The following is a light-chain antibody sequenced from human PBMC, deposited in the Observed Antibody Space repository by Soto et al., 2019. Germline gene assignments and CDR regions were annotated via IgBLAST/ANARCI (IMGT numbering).Light chain of an antibody. CDR3: SGT. CDR1: QDISNY. V-gene: IGKV1-33*01. J-gene: IGKJ5*01. CDR2: DAS. Sequence: DIQMTQSPSSLSASVGDRVTITCQASQDISNYLNWYQQKPGKAPKLLIYDASNLETGVPSRFSGSGSGTDFTFTISSLQPEDIATYYCSGTFGQGTRLEIK.